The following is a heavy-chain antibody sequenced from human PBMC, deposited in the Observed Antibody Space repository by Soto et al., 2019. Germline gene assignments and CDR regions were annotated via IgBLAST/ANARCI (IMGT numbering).Heavy chain of an antibody. Sequence: PRGSLGLSCAVSGFTFSTYAMSWVRQAPGKGLECVSVISGSGASTYYADSVKGRFTISRDNSKNTLYLEMNSLRAEDTAVYYCAKLVGVVIIRRYWFDPWGQGTLVTVSS. V-gene: IGHV3-23*01. CDR2: ISGSGAST. J-gene: IGHJ5*02. CDR1: GFTFSTYA. D-gene: IGHD3-3*01. CDR3: AKLVGVVIIRRYWFDP.